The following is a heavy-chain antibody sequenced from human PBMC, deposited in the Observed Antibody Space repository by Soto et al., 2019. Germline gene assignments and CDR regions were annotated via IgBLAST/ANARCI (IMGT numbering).Heavy chain of an antibody. V-gene: IGHV2-5*02. CDR2: IYWDDDK. CDR3: AHLSNSLLWFGASGWFDP. Sequence: QITLKESGPTLVKPTQTLTLTCTFSGFSLSTSGVGVGWIRQPPGKALEWLALIYWDDDKRYSPSLKSRLTITKDTSKTQVVLTMTNMDPVDTATYYCAHLSNSLLWFGASGWFDPWGQGTLVTVSS. D-gene: IGHD3-10*01. CDR1: GFSLSTSGVG. J-gene: IGHJ5*02.